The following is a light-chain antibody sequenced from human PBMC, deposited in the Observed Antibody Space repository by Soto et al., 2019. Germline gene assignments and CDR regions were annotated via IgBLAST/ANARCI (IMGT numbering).Light chain of an antibody. CDR3: QQRYTWPPT. CDR2: DAS. J-gene: IGKJ1*01. Sequence: EMVLTQSPATLGLSAGERSTLSCRASQYVSSFIAWYQQKAGQAPRLLISDASHRATGIPARFSGSGAGTDFTLTINSLEPEDFALYYCQQRYTWPPTFGQGTKVDI. V-gene: IGKV3-11*01. CDR1: QYVSSF.